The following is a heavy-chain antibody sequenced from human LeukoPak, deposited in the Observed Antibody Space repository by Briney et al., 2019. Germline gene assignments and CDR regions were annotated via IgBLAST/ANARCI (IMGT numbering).Heavy chain of an antibody. Sequence: GESLKISCKGSGYSFTSYWIGWVRQMPGKGLEWMGWISAYNGNTNYAQKLQGRVTMTTDTSTSTAYMELRSLRSDDTAVYYCARGPVVPAASGWDYWGQGTLVTVSS. J-gene: IGHJ4*02. D-gene: IGHD2-2*01. CDR1: GYSFTSYW. V-gene: IGHV1-18*04. CDR2: ISAYNGNT. CDR3: ARGPVVPAASGWDY.